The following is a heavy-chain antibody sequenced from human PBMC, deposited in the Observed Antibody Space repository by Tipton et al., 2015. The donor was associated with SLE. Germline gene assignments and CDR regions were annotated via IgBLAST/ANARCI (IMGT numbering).Heavy chain of an antibody. CDR3: ARDRLGGPFDY. Sequence: TLSLTCDVYGASFSTYYWSWIRQPPGKGLEWIGEINQSGSTSYNPSLKSRVTISIDTSKNQFSLRLRSVTAADTAVYYCARDRLGGPFDYWGQGTLVTVSS. CDR1: GASFSTYY. D-gene: IGHD1-26*01. V-gene: IGHV4-34*01. J-gene: IGHJ4*02. CDR2: INQSGST.